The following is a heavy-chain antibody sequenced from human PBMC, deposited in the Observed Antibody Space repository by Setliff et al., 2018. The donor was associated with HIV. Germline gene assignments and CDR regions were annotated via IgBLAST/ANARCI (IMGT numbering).Heavy chain of an antibody. CDR1: GFTFSSYS. Sequence: PGGSLRLSCAASGFTFSSYSMNWVRQAPGKGLEWVGRIKSKNDGGTTDYAAPVKGRFTISRDDSKNTLYLQMNSLKTEDTAVYYCTTDRVGGYTGSYYIVEQEDYYYYGMDVWGQGTTVTVSS. J-gene: IGHJ6*02. CDR3: TTDRVGGYTGSYYIVEQEDYYYYGMDV. CDR2: IKSKNDGGTT. D-gene: IGHD3-10*01. V-gene: IGHV3-15*01.